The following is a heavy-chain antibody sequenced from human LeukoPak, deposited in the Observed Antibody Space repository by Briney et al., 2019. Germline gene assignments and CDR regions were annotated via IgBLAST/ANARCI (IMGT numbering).Heavy chain of an antibody. CDR3: AARSQDIVATQFDY. Sequence: SETLSLTCTVSGGSISSSYWNWIRQPPGKELEWIGYIYYSGSTNYNPSLKSRVTISVDTSKNQFSLKLSSVTAADTAVYYCAARSQDIVATQFDYWGQGTLVTVSS. CDR1: GGSISSSY. J-gene: IGHJ4*02. V-gene: IGHV4-59*01. D-gene: IGHD5-12*01. CDR2: IYYSGST.